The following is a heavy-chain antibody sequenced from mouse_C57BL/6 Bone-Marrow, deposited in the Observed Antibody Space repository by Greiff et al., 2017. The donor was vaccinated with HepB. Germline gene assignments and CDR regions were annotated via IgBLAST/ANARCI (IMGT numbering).Heavy chain of an antibody. D-gene: IGHD4-1*01. CDR2: ISYSGNT. CDR3: ARGTGYYAMDY. V-gene: IGHV3-1*01. J-gene: IGHJ4*01. CDR1: GYSITSGYD. Sequence: EVKLQESGPGMVKPSQSLSLTCTVTGYSITSGYDWHWIRHFPGNKLEWMGYISYSGNTNYNPSLKSRISITHDTSKNHFFLKLNSVTTEDTATYYYARGTGYYAMDYWGQGTSVTVSS.